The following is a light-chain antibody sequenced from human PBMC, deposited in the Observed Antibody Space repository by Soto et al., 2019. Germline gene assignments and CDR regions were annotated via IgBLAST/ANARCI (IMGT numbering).Light chain of an antibody. CDR3: QKYTNFPA. Sequence: DIQMTQSPSSLSASVGDRVTITCRASQGISNYLAWYQQIPGKVPKLLISAASTLQSGVPSRFSGSGSGTDFTLTISSLQPEDVATYCCQKYTNFPAFGGGTKVEIK. CDR2: AAS. CDR1: QGISNY. J-gene: IGKJ4*01. V-gene: IGKV1-27*01.